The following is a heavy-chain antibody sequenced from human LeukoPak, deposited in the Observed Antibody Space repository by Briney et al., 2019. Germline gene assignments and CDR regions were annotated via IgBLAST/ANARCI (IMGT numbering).Heavy chain of an antibody. CDR3: ATSRVAVAGTAP. V-gene: IGHV3-23*01. J-gene: IGHJ5*02. D-gene: IGHD6-19*01. CDR1: GFSFSSYA. CDR2: ISGSGGST. Sequence: GGSLRLSCAASGFSFSSYAMSWVRQAPGKGLEWVSGISGSGGSTHYADSVKGRFTISRDNSKNTLYLQRNSLRAEDTAVYYCATSRVAVAGTAPWGQGTLVTVSS.